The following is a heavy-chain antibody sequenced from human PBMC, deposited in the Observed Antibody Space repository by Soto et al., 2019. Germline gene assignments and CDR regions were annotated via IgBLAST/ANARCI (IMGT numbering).Heavy chain of an antibody. CDR3: AREEFSGGGDCKHDVFDI. V-gene: IGHV1-18*01. CDR1: GYTFTNYD. D-gene: IGHD2-21*02. CDR2: ISAYNGDI. Sequence: QVQLMQSGAEVKKPGASVKVSCKASGYTFTNYDISWVRQAPGQGLEWMGWISAYNGDIKYAQKLQGRVTMTTDKATSTAYMEVGSLRSDATAVYYCAREEFSGGGDCKHDVFDIWGQGTMVTVSS. J-gene: IGHJ3*02.